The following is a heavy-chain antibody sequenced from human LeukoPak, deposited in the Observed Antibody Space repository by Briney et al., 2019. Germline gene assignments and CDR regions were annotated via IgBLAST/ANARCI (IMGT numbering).Heavy chain of an antibody. J-gene: IGHJ4*02. Sequence: SETLSLTCTVSGGSISSGSYYWSWIRQPAGKGLEWIGRIYTSGSTNYNPSLKSRVTISVDTSKKQFSLKLSSVTAADTAVYYCARTAYGSGSYYFDYWGQGTLVTVSS. CDR3: ARTAYGSGSYYFDY. D-gene: IGHD3-10*01. CDR1: GGSISSGSYY. CDR2: IYTSGST. V-gene: IGHV4-61*02.